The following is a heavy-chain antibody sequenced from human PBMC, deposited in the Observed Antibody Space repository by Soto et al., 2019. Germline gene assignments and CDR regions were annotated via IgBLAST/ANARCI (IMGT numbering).Heavy chain of an antibody. V-gene: IGHV3-72*01. CDR2: SRNKANSYST. Sequence: PGGSLRLSCAASGFTFSDHYMDWVRQAPGKGLEWVARSRNKANSYSTEYAAPVKGRVTISRDDSKNSVYLQMNSLKTEDTAVYYCARGIAVAPGAFDIWGQGTLVTVSS. CDR3: ARGIAVAPGAFDI. J-gene: IGHJ3*02. CDR1: GFTFSDHY. D-gene: IGHD6-19*01.